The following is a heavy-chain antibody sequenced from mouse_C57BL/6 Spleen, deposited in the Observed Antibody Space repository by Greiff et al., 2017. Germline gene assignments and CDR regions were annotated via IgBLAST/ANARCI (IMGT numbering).Heavy chain of an antibody. J-gene: IGHJ3*01. CDR2: ISSGGSYT. V-gene: IGHV5-6*01. D-gene: IGHD3-1*01. CDR3: AIQGLGDWFAY. CDR1: GFTFSSYG. Sequence: EVMLVESGGDLVKPGGSLKLSCAASGFTFSSYGMSWVRQTPDKRLEWVATISSGGSYTYYPDSVKGRFTISRDNAKNTLYLQMSSLKSEDTAMYYCAIQGLGDWFAYWGQGTLVTVSA.